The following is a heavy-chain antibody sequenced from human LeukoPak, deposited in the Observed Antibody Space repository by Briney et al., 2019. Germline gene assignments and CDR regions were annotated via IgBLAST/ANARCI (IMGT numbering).Heavy chain of an antibody. D-gene: IGHD6-13*01. Sequence: SETLSLTCTVSGGSISSGDYYWSWIRQPPGKGLEWIGYIYYSGSTYYNPSLKSRVTISVDTSKNQFSLKLSSVTAADRAVYYCASTPQYSSSWYYYFDYWGQGTLVTVSS. CDR3: ASTPQYSSSWYYYFDY. J-gene: IGHJ4*02. V-gene: IGHV4-30-4*01. CDR2: IYYSGST. CDR1: GGSISSGDYY.